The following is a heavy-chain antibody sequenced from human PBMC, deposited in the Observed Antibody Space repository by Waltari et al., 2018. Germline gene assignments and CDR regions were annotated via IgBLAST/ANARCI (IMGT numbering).Heavy chain of an antibody. J-gene: IGHJ2*01. CDR3: ARSYSSSWYPYYWYFDL. D-gene: IGHD6-13*01. CDR2: LWHEGSNK. Sequence: HVKLVESGGGVVQPGSALRLACAASGFTFSSNGMNWVRQAPGKGLEWVAVLWHEGSNKYYAESVKCRFTISRDTSKNTLYLQMNSLSAEDTAVYYCARSYSSSWYPYYWYFDLWGRGALVTVSS. V-gene: IGHV3-33*01. CDR1: GFTFSSNG.